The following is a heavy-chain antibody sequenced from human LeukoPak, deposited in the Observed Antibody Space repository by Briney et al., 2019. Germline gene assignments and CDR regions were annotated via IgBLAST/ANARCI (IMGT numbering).Heavy chain of an antibody. CDR2: INHSGST. D-gene: IGHD1-14*01. Sequence: SETLSLTCAVYGGSFSGYYWSWIRQPPGKGLEWLGEINHSGSTNYNPSLKSRVTIPVDTSKNQFSLKLSSVTAADTAVYYCARLIAEPVYNWFDPWGQGTLVTVSS. CDR1: GGSFSGYY. CDR3: ARLIAEPVYNWFDP. J-gene: IGHJ5*02. V-gene: IGHV4-34*01.